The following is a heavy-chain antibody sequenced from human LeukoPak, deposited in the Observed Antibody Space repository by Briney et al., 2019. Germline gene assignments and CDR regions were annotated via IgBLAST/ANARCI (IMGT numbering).Heavy chain of an antibody. V-gene: IGHV3-11*01. J-gene: IGHJ4*02. D-gene: IGHD3-10*01. CDR1: GFTFSDYY. Sequence: PGGSLRLSCAASGFTFSDYYMSWIRQAPGKGLEWLSHMSSSGDTIYHADSVRGRFTISRDNAKKTLFLLMNSLIAEDTAVYYCARDLTDFGSGIFYDHWGQGALVTVS. CDR3: ARDLTDFGSGIFYDH. CDR2: MSSSGDTI.